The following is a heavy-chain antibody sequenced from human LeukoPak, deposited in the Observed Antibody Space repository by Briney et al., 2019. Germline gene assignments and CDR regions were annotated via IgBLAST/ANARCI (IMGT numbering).Heavy chain of an antibody. Sequence: GGSLRLSCAASGFTFSSYAMSWVRQAPGKGLEWVSAISGSGSSTYYADSVKGRFTISRDNSKNTLYLQMNSLRAEDTAVYYCAKDLYSSGWYAFFDYWGQGTLVAVSS. CDR3: AKDLYSSGWYAFFDY. CDR1: GFTFSSYA. V-gene: IGHV3-23*01. D-gene: IGHD6-19*01. J-gene: IGHJ4*02. CDR2: ISGSGSST.